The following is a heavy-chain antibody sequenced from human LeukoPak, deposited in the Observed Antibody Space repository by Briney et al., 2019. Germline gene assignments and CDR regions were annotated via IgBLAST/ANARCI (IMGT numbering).Heavy chain of an antibody. CDR1: GGTFSSYA. J-gene: IGHJ6*02. CDR2: IIPILGIT. CDR3: ARGLHFTMVRGGTTNYYFGMDV. V-gene: IGHV1-69*04. Sequence: SVKVSCKASGGTFSSYAISWVRQAPGQGLEWMGRIIPILGITNYAQKFQGRVTITADNSTRTAYMELSSLTSEDTAVYYCARGLHFTMVRGGTTNYYFGMDVWGEKTSVTVSS. D-gene: IGHD3-10*01.